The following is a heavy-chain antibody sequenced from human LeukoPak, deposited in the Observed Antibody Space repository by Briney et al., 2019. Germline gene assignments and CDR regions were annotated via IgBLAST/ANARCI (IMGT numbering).Heavy chain of an antibody. D-gene: IGHD6-13*01. Sequence: SETLSLICAVYGGSFSGYYWGWIRQPPGKGLEWIGEINHSGSTNYNPSLKSRVTISVDTSKNQFPLKLSSVTAADTAVYYCARGWYSSSWLHWGQGTLVTVSS. CDR1: GGSFSGYY. CDR3: ARGWYSSSWLH. CDR2: INHSGST. J-gene: IGHJ4*02. V-gene: IGHV4-34*01.